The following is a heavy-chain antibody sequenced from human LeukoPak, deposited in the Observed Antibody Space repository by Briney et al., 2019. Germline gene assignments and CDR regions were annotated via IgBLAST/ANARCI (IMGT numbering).Heavy chain of an antibody. J-gene: IGHJ3*02. Sequence: QSGGSLRLSCAASGFTFSSYAMSWVRQAPGKGLEWVSAISGSGGSTYYADSMKGRFTISRDNSKNTLYLQMNSLRAEDTAVYYCAKPYSSGPGAFDIWGQGTMVTVSS. CDR1: GFTFSSYA. CDR2: ISGSGGST. D-gene: IGHD6-19*01. CDR3: AKPYSSGPGAFDI. V-gene: IGHV3-23*01.